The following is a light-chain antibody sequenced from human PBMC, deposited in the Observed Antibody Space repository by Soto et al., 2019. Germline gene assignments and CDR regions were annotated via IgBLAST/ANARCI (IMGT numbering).Light chain of an antibody. CDR3: ASYTGGSTLVV. Sequence: QSVLTQPASVSGSPGQSIAISCTGTSSDVGRYNYVSWYQQYPGKAPKLMIYVVSSRPSGVSNRFSGSKSGNTAFLTISGLQAEDEADYYCASYTGGSTLVVFGGGTKVT. CDR2: VVS. CDR1: SSDVGRYNY. J-gene: IGLJ2*01. V-gene: IGLV2-14*01.